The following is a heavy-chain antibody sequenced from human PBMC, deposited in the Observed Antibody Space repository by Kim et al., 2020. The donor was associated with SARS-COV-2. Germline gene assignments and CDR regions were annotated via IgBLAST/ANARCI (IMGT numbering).Heavy chain of an antibody. D-gene: IGHD3-22*01. J-gene: IGHJ4*02. V-gene: IGHV3-43*01. CDR3: AKDRYYDSSGYRDY. Sequence: ADSVKGRFTISRDNSKNSLYLQMNSLRTEDTALYYCAKDRYYDSSGYRDYWGQGTLVTVSS.